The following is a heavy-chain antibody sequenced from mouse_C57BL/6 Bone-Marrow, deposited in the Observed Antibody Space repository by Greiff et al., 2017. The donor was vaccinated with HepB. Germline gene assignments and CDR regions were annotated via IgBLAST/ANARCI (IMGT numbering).Heavy chain of an antibody. CDR2: ISSGSSTI. J-gene: IGHJ3*01. CDR3: ARGGYPAWFAY. Sequence: VMLVESGGGLVKPGGSLKLSCAASGFTFSDYGMHWVRQAPEKGLEWVAYISSGSSTIYYADTVKGRFTISRDNAKNTLFLQMTSLRSEDTAMYYCARGGYPAWFAYWGQGTLVTVSA. V-gene: IGHV5-17*01. CDR1: GFTFSDYG. D-gene: IGHD2-14*01.